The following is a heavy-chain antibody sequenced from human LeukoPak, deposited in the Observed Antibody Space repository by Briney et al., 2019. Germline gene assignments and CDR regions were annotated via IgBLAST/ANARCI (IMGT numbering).Heavy chain of an antibody. D-gene: IGHD5-18*01. CDR3: ARDRRIQLWLQRDYYYYGMDV. V-gene: IGHV3-30*04. CDR2: ISYDGSNK. CDR1: GFTFSSYA. J-gene: IGHJ6*02. Sequence: PGGSLRLSCAASGFTFSSYAMHWVRQAPGKGLEWVAVISYDGSNKYYADSVKGRFTISRDNSKNTLYLQMNSLRAEDTAVYYCARDRRIQLWLQRDYYYYGMDVWGQGTTVTVSS.